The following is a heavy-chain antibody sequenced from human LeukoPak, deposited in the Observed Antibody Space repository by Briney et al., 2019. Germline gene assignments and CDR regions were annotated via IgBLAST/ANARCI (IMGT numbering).Heavy chain of an antibody. J-gene: IGHJ4*02. V-gene: IGHV4-38-2*02. Sequence: SETLSLTCTVSGYSVSSGYYWGWIRQPPGKGLEWIGSMYHSGDTYYNPSLKSRVTISVDTSKNQVSLKLSSVTAADTAVYYCARESADLGRSFDYWGQGALVTVSS. D-gene: IGHD1-26*01. CDR2: MYHSGDT. CDR3: ARESADLGRSFDY. CDR1: GYSVSSGYY.